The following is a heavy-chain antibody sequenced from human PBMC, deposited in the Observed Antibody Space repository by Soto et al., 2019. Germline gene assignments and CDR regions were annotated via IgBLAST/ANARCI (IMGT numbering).Heavy chain of an antibody. CDR2: VNPGGYST. CDR3: AKDLRAGSGYDFDY. V-gene: IGHV3-23*01. Sequence: EVQLLQSGGGLVQPGGSLRLSCAASGFTFTSYSMTWVRQTPGKGLEWVAAVNPGGYSTYYADSVKGRFTISRDNSNKTLYLQMNSQRAEDTAVYYCAKDLRAGSGYDFDYRDQGTLVTVSS. J-gene: IGHJ4*02. D-gene: IGHD5-12*01. CDR1: GFTFTSYS.